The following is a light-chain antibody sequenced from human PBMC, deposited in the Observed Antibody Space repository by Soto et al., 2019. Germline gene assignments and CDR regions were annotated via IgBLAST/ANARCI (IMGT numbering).Light chain of an antibody. CDR2: GAS. J-gene: IGKJ1*01. Sequence: EIVMTQSPATLSVSPGERATLSCRASQSVSNNLAWYQQKPGQAPRLLIYGASTRATGIPARFSGSGSGTEFTLTITSLQSEDFAVYYCQQYNNWPTWTFRQGTKGDIX. CDR3: QQYNNWPTWT. CDR1: QSVSNN. V-gene: IGKV3-15*01.